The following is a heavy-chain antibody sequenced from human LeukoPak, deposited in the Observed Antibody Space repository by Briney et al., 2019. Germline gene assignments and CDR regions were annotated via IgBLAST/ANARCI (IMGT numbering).Heavy chain of an antibody. CDR3: ARGTHGDSDFDY. J-gene: IGHJ4*02. CDR1: GFTFSSYA. D-gene: IGHD4-17*01. Sequence: GGSLRLSCAASGFTFSSYAMHWVRQAPGKGLEYVSAISSNGGSTYYANSVKGRFTISRDNSKNTLYLQMGSLRAEDMAVYYCARGTHGDSDFDYWGQGALVTVSS. V-gene: IGHV3-64*01. CDR2: ISSNGGST.